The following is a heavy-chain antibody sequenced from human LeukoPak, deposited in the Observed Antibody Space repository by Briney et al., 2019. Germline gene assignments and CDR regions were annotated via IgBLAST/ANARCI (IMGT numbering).Heavy chain of an antibody. J-gene: IGHJ4*02. V-gene: IGHV3-7*01. CDR3: ARGGGRYYDRPFDY. D-gene: IGHD1-26*01. Sequence: GGSLRLSCAASGFTFSSYAMSWVRQAPGKGLEWVANIKEDGSDKYYVDSVKGRFTISRDNAKNSLILQMNSLRAEDTAVYYCARGGGRYYDRPFDYWGQGTLVIVSS. CDR2: IKEDGSDK. CDR1: GFTFSSYA.